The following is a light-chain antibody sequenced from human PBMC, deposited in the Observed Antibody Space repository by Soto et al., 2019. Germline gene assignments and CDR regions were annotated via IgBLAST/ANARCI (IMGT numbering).Light chain of an antibody. CDR1: SSDVGSYNL. CDR2: EDN. J-gene: IGLJ2*01. V-gene: IGLV2-23*01. Sequence: QSALAQPASVSGSPGQSITISCTGTSSDVGSYNLGSWYRQDPGKAPKLIIYEDNKRPSGVSNRFSGSKSGNTASLTIPGLQDEDEADYHCCSYAGASTWVFGGGTKLTVL. CDR3: CSYAGASTWV.